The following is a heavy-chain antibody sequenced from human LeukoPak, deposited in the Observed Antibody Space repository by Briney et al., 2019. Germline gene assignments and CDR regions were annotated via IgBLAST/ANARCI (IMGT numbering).Heavy chain of an antibody. CDR1: GFTFSSYW. CDR2: INTDGSST. V-gene: IGHV3-74*01. CDR3: ARDQGGYSGYDYGMDV. D-gene: IGHD5-12*01. Sequence: GGSLRLSCAASGFTFSSYWMHWVRQAPGKGLVWVSRINTDGSSTSYADSVKGRFTISRDNSKNTLYLQMNSLRAEDTAVYYCARDQGGYSGYDYGMDVWGQGTTVTVSS. J-gene: IGHJ6*02.